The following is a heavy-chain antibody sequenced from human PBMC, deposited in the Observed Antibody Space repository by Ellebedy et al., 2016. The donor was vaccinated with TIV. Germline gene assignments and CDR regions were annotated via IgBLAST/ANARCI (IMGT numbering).Heavy chain of an antibody. D-gene: IGHD3-10*01. CDR3: ARLTVDYYGSGTYAFDI. Sequence: PGGSLRLSCAASGFVVNSFYMSWVRQAPGTGLECVSVIFSGGSTFYADSVKGRFTISRHNSKNTLYLQMNSLKPEDTAVYYCARLTVDYYGSGTYAFDIWGQGTMVTVSS. V-gene: IGHV3-53*04. J-gene: IGHJ3*02. CDR2: IFSGGST. CDR1: GFVVNSFY.